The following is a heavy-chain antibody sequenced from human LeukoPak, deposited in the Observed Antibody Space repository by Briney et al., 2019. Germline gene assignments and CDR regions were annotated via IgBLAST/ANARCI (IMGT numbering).Heavy chain of an antibody. CDR1: GYTLTELS. CDR2: FDPEDDET. D-gene: IGHD3-10*01. V-gene: IGHV1-24*01. J-gene: IGHJ4*02. Sequence: ASVKVSCKVSGYTLTELSMHWVRQAPGKGPEWMGGFDPEDDETIYAQKFQGRVTMTEDTFTDTAYMELSSLRPDDTAVYYCATVGVNYGSGSYHYYFDNWGQGTLVTVSS. CDR3: ATVGVNYGSGSYHYYFDN.